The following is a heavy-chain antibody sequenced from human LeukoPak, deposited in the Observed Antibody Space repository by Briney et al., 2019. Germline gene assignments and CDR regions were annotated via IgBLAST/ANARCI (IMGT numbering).Heavy chain of an antibody. CDR2: IYYSGST. CDR3: AREVTVTTGGSFDY. V-gene: IGHV4-59*01. D-gene: IGHD4-17*01. J-gene: IGHJ4*02. Sequence: SETLSLTCTVSGGSISSYYWSWIRQPPGKGLEWIGYIYYSGSTNYNPSLKSRVTISVDTSKNQFSLKLSSVTAADTAVYYCAREVTVTTGGSFDYWGQGTLVTASS. CDR1: GGSISSYY.